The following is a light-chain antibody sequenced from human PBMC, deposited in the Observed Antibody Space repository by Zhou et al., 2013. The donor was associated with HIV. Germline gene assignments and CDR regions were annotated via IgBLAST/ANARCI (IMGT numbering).Light chain of an antibody. Sequence: EIVLTQSPGTLSLSPGERATLSCRASQSISTFLAWYQQKAGQAPRLLLYDASKRATGIPDRFSASGSGTDFTLTINRVEPDDSAVYYCQYYGRPTWTFGQGTSVEIK. CDR2: DAS. CDR1: QSISTF. CDR3: QYYGRPTWT. V-gene: IGKV3-20*01. J-gene: IGKJ1*01.